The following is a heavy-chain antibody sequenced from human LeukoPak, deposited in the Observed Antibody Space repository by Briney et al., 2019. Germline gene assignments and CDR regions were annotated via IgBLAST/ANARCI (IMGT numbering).Heavy chain of an antibody. CDR2: ISSSRSSYI. V-gene: IGHV3-21*04. CDR1: GFTFSNYN. D-gene: IGHD3-9*01. Sequence: GGSLRLSCAASGFTFSNYNMNWVRQAPGKGLEWVSTISSSRSSYIYYADSVKGRFTISRDNAKNSLYLQMNGLRVEDTAVYYCASGDNDWSLGGQGTLVTVSS. J-gene: IGHJ4*02. CDR3: ASGDNDWSL.